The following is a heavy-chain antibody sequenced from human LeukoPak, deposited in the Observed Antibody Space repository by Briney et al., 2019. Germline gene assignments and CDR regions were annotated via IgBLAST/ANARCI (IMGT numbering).Heavy chain of an antibody. CDR2: MNPNSGNT. Sequence: ASVKVSCKASGYTFTSYDVNWVRQATGQGLEWMGRMNPNSGNTGYAQKFQGRVTITRNTSISTAYMELSSLRSEDTAVYYCARSVAGRYDYWGQGTLVTVSS. V-gene: IGHV1-8*01. J-gene: IGHJ4*02. CDR1: GYTFTSYD. CDR3: ARSVAGRYDY. D-gene: IGHD6-19*01.